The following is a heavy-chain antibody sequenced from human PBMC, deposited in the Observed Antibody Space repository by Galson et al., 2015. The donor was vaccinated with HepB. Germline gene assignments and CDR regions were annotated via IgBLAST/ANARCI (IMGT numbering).Heavy chain of an antibody. J-gene: IGHJ4*02. CDR3: ARLEVATSPFDY. Sequence: QSGAEVKKPGDSLTISCKGSGYSFTSSWIAWVRQMPGKGLEWMGIIYPGDSDTRYSPSFQGQVTISDDKSISTAYLQWSSLKASDTAVYYCARLEVATSPFDYWGQGTLVTVSS. CDR2: IYPGDSDT. V-gene: IGHV5-51*01. D-gene: IGHD5-12*01. CDR1: GYSFTSSW.